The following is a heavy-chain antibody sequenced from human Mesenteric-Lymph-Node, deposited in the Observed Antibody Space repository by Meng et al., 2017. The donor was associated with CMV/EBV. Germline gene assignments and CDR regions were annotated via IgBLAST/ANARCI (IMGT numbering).Heavy chain of an antibody. J-gene: IGHJ6*02. CDR3: ARDYLWDYYYGMDV. V-gene: IGHV4-59*11. Sequence: SETLSLTCTVSGGSISSHYWSWIRQPPGKGLEWIGYIFYTGNTNYNPSLKSRVTISVDTSKNQFSLKLSSVTAADTAVYYCARDYLWDYYYGMDVWGQGTTVTVSS. CDR2: IFYTGNT. CDR1: GGSISSHY. D-gene: IGHD3-16*02.